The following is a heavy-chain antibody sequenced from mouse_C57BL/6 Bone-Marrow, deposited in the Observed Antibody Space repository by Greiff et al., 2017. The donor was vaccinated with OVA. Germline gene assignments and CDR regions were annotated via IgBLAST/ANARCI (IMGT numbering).Heavy chain of an antibody. V-gene: IGHV1-39*01. D-gene: IGHD1-1*01. Sequence: EVQLQQSGPELVKPGASVKISCKASGYSFTDYNMNWVKQSNGKSLEWIGVINPNYGTTSYNQKFKGKATLTVDQSSSTAYMQLNSLTSEDTAVYYCARAIIFLYYYGSSFDYWGQGTTLTVSS. CDR3: ARAIIFLYYYGSSFDY. CDR2: INPNYGTT. J-gene: IGHJ2*01. CDR1: GYSFTDYN.